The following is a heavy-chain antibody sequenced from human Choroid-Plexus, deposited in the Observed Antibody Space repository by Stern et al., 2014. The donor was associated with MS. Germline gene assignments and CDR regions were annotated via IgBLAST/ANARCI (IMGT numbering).Heavy chain of an antibody. CDR1: GFTFGSCA. Sequence: DQLVESGGGVVQPGRPLRLSCVASGFTFGSCAMHWVRQAPGKGLEWVAGASYDGSNKYYADSVKGRFTISRDNSQNTLYMQMSSLRPEDTAVYYCAKDRQYLTYFFDHWGQGSLVTVSS. CDR3: AKDRQYLTYFFDH. D-gene: IGHD2/OR15-2a*01. CDR2: ASYDGSNK. J-gene: IGHJ5*02. V-gene: IGHV3-30*18.